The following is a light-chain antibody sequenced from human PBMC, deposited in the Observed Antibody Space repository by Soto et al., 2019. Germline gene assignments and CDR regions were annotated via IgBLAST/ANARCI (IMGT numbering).Light chain of an antibody. J-gene: IGKJ2*01. CDR2: WAS. V-gene: IGKV4-1*01. CDR3: QQYESTPPT. Sequence: DIVMTQSPDSLAVSLGERATINCKSSQSVVYSSNNKKYLAWYQQRPGQPPKLLIYWASTRESGVPDRFSGSGSGTDFTLTITSLQAEDVAVYYCQQYESTPPTFGQGTKLEIK. CDR1: QSVVYSSNNKKY.